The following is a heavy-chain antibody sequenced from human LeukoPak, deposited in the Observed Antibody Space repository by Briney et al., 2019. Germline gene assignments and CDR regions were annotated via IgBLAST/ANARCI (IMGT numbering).Heavy chain of an antibody. V-gene: IGHV4-34*01. J-gene: IGHJ4*02. CDR3: ARVTMIVVVNVIQYYFDY. D-gene: IGHD3-22*01. Sequence: SESMSLASAVYGGSFSGYYWSWIRQPPGKGLEWIGEINHSGSTTYNPTSKSRVTISVATSKNQFSLKLSSVTAADTAVYYCARVTMIVVVNVIQYYFDYWGQGTLVTVSS. CDR1: GGSFSGYY. CDR2: INHSGST.